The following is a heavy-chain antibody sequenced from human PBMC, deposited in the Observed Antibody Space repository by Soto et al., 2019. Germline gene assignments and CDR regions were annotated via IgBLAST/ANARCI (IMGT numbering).Heavy chain of an antibody. Sequence: SVKVSCKASGGTFSSYAISWVRQAPGQGLEWMGGIIPIFGTANYAQKFQGRVTVTADESTSTAYMELSSLRSEDTAVYYCARLVGANDAFDIWGQGTMVTVS. CDR2: IIPIFGTA. D-gene: IGHD1-26*01. CDR1: GGTFSSYA. CDR3: ARLVGANDAFDI. V-gene: IGHV1-69*13. J-gene: IGHJ3*02.